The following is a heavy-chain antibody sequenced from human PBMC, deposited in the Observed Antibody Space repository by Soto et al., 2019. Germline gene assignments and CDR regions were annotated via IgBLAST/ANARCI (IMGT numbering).Heavy chain of an antibody. CDR1: GGSISSGGYY. CDR2: IYYSGST. J-gene: IGHJ4*02. CDR3: ASIGYCSSTSCYAGAPFDY. V-gene: IGHV4-31*03. D-gene: IGHD2-2*01. Sequence: SETLSLTCTVSGGSISSGGYYWSWIRQHPGKGLEWIGYIYYSGSTYYNPSLKGRVTISVDTSKNQFSLKLSSVTAADTAVYYCASIGYCSSTSCYAGAPFDYWGQGTLVTVSS.